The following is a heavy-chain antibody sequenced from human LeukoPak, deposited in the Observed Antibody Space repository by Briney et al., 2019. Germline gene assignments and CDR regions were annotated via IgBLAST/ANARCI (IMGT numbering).Heavy chain of an antibody. CDR2: IIPIFGTA. V-gene: IGHV1-69*05. Sequence: VASVKVSCKASGGTFSSYAISWVRQAPGQGLEWMGGIIPIFGTANYAQKFQGRVTITTDESTSTAYMELSSLRSEDTAVYYCARGEWELLGDYWGQGPLVTVSS. D-gene: IGHD1-26*01. J-gene: IGHJ4*02. CDR3: ARGEWELLGDY. CDR1: GGTFSSYA.